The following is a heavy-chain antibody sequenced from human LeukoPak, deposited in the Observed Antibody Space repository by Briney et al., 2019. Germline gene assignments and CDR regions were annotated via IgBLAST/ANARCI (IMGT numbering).Heavy chain of an antibody. V-gene: IGHV3-30*04. D-gene: IGHD1-26*01. CDR2: ISYDGSNK. CDR1: GFTFSSYA. Sequence: PGGSLRLSCAASGFTFSSYAMHWVRQAPGKGLEWVAVISYDGSNKYYADSVKGRFTISRGNSKNTLYLQMNSLRAEDTAVYYCARASRYSGSYYYYYGMDVWGQGTTVTVSS. CDR3: ARASRYSGSYYYYYGMDV. J-gene: IGHJ6*02.